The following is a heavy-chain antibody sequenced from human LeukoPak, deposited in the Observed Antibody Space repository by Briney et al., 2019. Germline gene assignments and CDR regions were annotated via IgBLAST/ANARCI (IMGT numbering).Heavy chain of an antibody. CDR3: ARSQKWEPRSFYPY. J-gene: IGHJ4*02. CDR1: GYTFTGYY. D-gene: IGHD1-26*01. Sequence: ASVKVSCKASGYTFTGYYMHWVRQAPGQGLEWMGWINPNSGGTNYAQKFQGRVTMTRDTSISTAYMELSRLRSDDTAVYYCARSQKWEPRSFYPYWGQGTLVTVSS. CDR2: INPNSGGT. V-gene: IGHV1-2*02.